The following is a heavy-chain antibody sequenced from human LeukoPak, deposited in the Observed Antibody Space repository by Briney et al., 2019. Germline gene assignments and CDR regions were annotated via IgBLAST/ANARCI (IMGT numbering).Heavy chain of an antibody. V-gene: IGHV4-61*01. Sequence: SQTLSLTCTVSRGSISSGSYYWSWIRQPPGKGLEWIGYIYYSGSTNYNPSLKSRVTISVGTSKNQFSLKLSSVTAADTAVYYCAREGGRYCSSTSCYQSWFDPWGQGTLVTVSS. J-gene: IGHJ5*02. CDR2: IYYSGST. CDR1: RGSISSGSYY. CDR3: AREGGRYCSSTSCYQSWFDP. D-gene: IGHD2-2*01.